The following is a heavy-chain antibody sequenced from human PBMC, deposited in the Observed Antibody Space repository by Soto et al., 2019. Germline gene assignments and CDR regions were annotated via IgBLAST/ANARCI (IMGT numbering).Heavy chain of an antibody. CDR1: AFTFDSSA. Sequence: GATLRIPCPTSAFTFDSSAMTWVRQAPGKGLEWVSTISGRGVMTDFADSVKGRFTVSRDNSKTTVYLQMNSLRAEDTAIYYCAKDLNVDSASYSFPFLDAWGGGAMVTVST. D-gene: IGHD1-26*01. V-gene: IGHV3-23*01. J-gene: IGHJ5*02. CDR2: ISGRGVMT. CDR3: AKDLNVDSASYSFPFLDA.